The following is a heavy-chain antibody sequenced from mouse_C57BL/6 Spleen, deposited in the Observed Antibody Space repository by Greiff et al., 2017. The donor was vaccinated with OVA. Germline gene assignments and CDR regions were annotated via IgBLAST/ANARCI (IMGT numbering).Heavy chain of an antibody. J-gene: IGHJ2*01. V-gene: IGHV1-69*01. CDR1: GYTFTSYW. Sequence: QVQLQQPGAELVMPGASVKLSCKASGYTFTSYWMHWVKQRPGQGLEWIGEIDPSDSYTNYNQKFKGKSTLTVDKSSSTAYMQLSSLTSEDSAVYYCARTTGTPHYFDYWGQGTTLTVSS. CDR3: ARTTGTPHYFDY. D-gene: IGHD4-1*01. CDR2: IDPSDSYT.